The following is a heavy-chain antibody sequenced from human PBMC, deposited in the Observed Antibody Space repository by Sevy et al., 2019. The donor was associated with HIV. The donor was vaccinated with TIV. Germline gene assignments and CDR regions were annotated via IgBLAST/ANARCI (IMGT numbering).Heavy chain of an antibody. V-gene: IGHV2-5*01. D-gene: IGHD3-10*01. CDR2: IYWNDDK. CDR1: GFSLSTNGVG. CDR3: ARVNRDHVTSLNYGSRSYPDAFDI. Sequence: SGPTLVKPTQTLTLTCTFSGFSLSTNGVGVGWIRQPPGKALEWLALIYWNDDKRYSPSLKSRLTITKDTSKNQVVLKMTNRDPVDTATYSWARVNRDHVTSLNYGSRSYPDAFDIWGQGTMVTVSS. J-gene: IGHJ3*02.